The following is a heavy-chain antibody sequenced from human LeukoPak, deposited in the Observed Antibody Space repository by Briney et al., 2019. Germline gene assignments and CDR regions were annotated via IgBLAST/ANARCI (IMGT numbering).Heavy chain of an antibody. CDR3: ANCNGWLPHNY. Sequence: PGGSLRLSCAASGFTFSTYTMNWVRQAPGKGLEWVSSIGGSGSYIYYADSVKGRFTISRDNAKNSLYLQMNSLRAEDTAVYYCANCNGWLPHNYWGQGTLVTVSS. CDR1: GFTFSTYT. J-gene: IGHJ4*02. V-gene: IGHV3-21*04. D-gene: IGHD6-19*01. CDR2: IGGSGSYI.